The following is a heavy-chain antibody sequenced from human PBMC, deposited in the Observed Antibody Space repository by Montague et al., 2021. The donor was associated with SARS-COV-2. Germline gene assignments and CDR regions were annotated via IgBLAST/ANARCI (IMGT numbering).Heavy chain of an antibody. Sequence: SETLSLTRAVYGGSFSVYYWSWLRQSPRSGLESIAEINHSGTANXNPSLKSRVSISVDTSKNQFTLKLTSVTAADTAMYYCAKEREVVRAARTLVAFDLWGQGTMVTVSS. CDR1: GGSFSVYY. J-gene: IGHJ3*01. CDR2: INHSGTA. D-gene: IGHD2-2*01. CDR3: AKEREVVRAARTLVAFDL. V-gene: IGHV4-34*01.